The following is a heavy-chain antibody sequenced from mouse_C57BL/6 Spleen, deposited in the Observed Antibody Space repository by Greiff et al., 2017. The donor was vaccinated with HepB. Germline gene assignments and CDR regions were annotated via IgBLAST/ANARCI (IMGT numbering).Heavy chain of an antibody. V-gene: IGHV1-69*01. CDR2: IDPSDSYT. Sequence: QVQLQQSGAELVMPGASVKLSCKASGYTFTSYWMHWVKQRPGQGLEWIGEIDPSDSYTNYNQKFKGKSTLTVDKSSSTAYMQLSSLTSEDSAVYYCAVIRPFDYWGQGTTLTVSS. J-gene: IGHJ2*01. CDR1: GYTFTSYW. CDR3: AVIRPFDY.